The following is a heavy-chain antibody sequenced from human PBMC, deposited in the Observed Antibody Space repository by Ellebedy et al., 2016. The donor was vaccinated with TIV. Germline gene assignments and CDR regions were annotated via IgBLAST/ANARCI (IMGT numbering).Heavy chain of an antibody. J-gene: IGHJ4*02. CDR3: AKNRASLDH. CDR1: GFTFSRDT. D-gene: IGHD2/OR15-2a*01. Sequence: GGSLRLSCVASGFTFSRDTMTWVRQAPGKGLEWVSSIVSTGNYIYSAGPVKGRFTTSRENNKKSVYLQMKSLRAEDTAIYYCAKNRASLDHWGQGTLVTVSS. V-gene: IGHV3-21*04. CDR2: IVSTGNYI.